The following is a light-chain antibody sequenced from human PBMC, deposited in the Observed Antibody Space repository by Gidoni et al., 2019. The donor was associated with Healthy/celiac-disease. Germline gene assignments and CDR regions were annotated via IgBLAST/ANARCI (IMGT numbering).Light chain of an antibody. V-gene: IGLV2-8*01. J-gene: IGLJ2*01. CDR1: SSDVGGYHY. CDR3: SSYAGSNNFVV. Sequence: QSALPPPPSSSGSPGPSVTTSCTGTSSDVGGYHYVSCYHQHPGKAPKLLIFEVSKRPSGVPDRFSGSKSGNTASLTVSGLQAEDEDDYYCSSYAGSNNFVVFGGGTKLTVL. CDR2: EVS.